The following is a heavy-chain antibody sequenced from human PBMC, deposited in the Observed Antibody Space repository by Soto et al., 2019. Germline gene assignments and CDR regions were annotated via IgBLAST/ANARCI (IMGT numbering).Heavy chain of an antibody. Sequence: ASLKVSCNASGYTCTSYGLSWVLQAPGQGLEWMGWINGYTGNTNYAQKFQGRVTMTTDTSTNTAYLDLWTLISDDTAVYYCARSWVTGKCGIDVWGQGTTVTVSS. J-gene: IGHJ6*02. CDR1: GYTCTSYG. V-gene: IGHV1-18*01. CDR2: INGYTGNT. CDR3: ARSWVTGKCGIDV. D-gene: IGHD3-16*01.